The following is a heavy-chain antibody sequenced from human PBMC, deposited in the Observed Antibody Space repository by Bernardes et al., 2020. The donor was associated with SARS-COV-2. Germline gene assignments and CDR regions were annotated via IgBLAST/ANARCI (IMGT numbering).Heavy chain of an antibody. CDR2: IYWDDDK. D-gene: IGHD5-18*01. V-gene: IGHV2-5*02. J-gene: IGHJ4*02. CDR1: GFSLTTSGEA. CDR3: AHSPPHTDAHDF. Sequence: SGPTLVKPTETLTLTCNFSGFSLTTSGEAVAWIRQPPGKPLEWLSLIYWDDDKRYRPSLKGRLTITKDTSKTQVVLTLTDVGPVDTATYYCAHSPPHTDAHDFWGQGILVTVSS.